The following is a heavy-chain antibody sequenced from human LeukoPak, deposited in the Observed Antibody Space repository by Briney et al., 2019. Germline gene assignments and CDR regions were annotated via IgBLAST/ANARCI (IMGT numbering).Heavy chain of an antibody. CDR3: ARSPRSTAMTYYYYYYMDV. V-gene: IGHV4-38-2*02. Sequence: SETLSLTCTVSGYSINSGYYWGWIRQPPGKGLEWIGNIYHSGSTNYNPSLKSRVTISVDTSKNQFSLKLTSVTAADTAVYYCARSPRSTAMTYYYYYYMDVWGKGTTVTISS. D-gene: IGHD5-18*01. CDR2: IYHSGST. CDR1: GYSINSGYY. J-gene: IGHJ6*03.